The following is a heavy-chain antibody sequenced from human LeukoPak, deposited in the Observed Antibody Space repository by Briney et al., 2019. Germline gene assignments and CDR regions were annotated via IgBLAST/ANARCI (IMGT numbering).Heavy chain of an antibody. V-gene: IGHV1-2*02. J-gene: IGHJ2*01. CDR1: GFTFKYF. CDR2: IDPNSDGT. Sequence: ASVKVSCKAVGFTFKYFVHWVRQAPGQGPEWMGWIDPNSDGTTYARKFQGRVTMTRDMSINTVYMELNSLKYEDTAVYYCARVGVGDFGVRIDYYWYFDLWGQGTLVTVSS. D-gene: IGHD3-3*01. CDR3: ARVGVGDFGVRIDYYWYFDL.